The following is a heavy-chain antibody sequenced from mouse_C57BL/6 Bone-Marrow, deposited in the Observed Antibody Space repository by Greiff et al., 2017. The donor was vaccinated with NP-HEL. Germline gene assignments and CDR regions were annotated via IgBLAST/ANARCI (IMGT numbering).Heavy chain of an antibody. CDR2: INPSSGYT. CDR1: GYTFTSYT. CDR3: ARGANWDEGY. D-gene: IGHD4-1*01. J-gene: IGHJ2*01. Sequence: VMLVESGAELARPGASVKMSCKASGYTFTSYTMHWVKQRPGQGLAWIGDINPSSGYTKYNQKFKDKATLTADKSSSTAYMQLSSLTSEDSAVYYCARGANWDEGYWGQGTTLTVSS. V-gene: IGHV1-4*01.